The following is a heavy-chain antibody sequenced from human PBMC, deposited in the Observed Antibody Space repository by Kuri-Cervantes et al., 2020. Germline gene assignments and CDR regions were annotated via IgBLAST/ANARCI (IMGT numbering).Heavy chain of an antibody. J-gene: IGHJ6*03. CDR2: ISGSGGST. Sequence: LSLTCAASGFTFNTSNLNWVRQAPGKGLEWVSAISGSGGSTYYADSVKGRFTISRDNSKNTLYLQMNSLRAEDTAVYYCARDLVVITTEFRSRYYYYMDVWGKGTTVTVSS. CDR1: GFTFNTSN. V-gene: IGHV3-23*01. D-gene: IGHD3-22*01. CDR3: ARDLVVITTEFRSRYYYYMDV.